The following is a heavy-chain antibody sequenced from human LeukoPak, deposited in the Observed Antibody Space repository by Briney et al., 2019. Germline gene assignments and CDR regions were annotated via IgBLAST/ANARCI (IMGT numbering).Heavy chain of an antibody. CDR2: INPSGGST. V-gene: IGHV1-46*01. CDR1: GYTFTSYY. D-gene: IGHD7-27*01. CDR3: AREHPLTEFDAFDV. J-gene: IGHJ3*01. Sequence: ASVTVSCKASGYTFTSYYMHWVRQAPGQGLEWMGLINPSGGSTSYAQKFQGRVTMTRDMSTSTVYMELSSLRSEDTAVYYCAREHPLTEFDAFDVWGQGTMVTVSS.